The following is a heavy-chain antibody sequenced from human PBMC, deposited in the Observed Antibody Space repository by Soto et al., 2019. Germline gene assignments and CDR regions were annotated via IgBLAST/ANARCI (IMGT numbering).Heavy chain of an antibody. J-gene: IGHJ4*02. CDR3: AKDIDQWLVGPVDY. D-gene: IGHD6-19*01. Sequence: GGSLRLSCAASGFTFSSYGMHWVRQAPGKGLEWVAVISKDGSNEYYTDSVKGRFTISRDNSKNTLHLQMNSLRAEDTAVYYCAKDIDQWLVGPVDYWGQGTLVTLSS. V-gene: IGHV3-30*18. CDR2: ISKDGSNE. CDR1: GFTFSSYG.